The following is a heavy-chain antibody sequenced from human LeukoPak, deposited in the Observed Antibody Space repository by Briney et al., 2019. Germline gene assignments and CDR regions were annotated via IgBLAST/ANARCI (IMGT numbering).Heavy chain of an antibody. D-gene: IGHD3/OR15-3a*01. J-gene: IGHJ5*02. CDR3: TTHYDVLTGYYRADWFDP. V-gene: IGHV3-15*01. CDR1: KFTFRDAW. CDR2: VKSKVDGETT. Sequence: GGSLILSCVGSKFTFRDAWMSWVRQAPGKGLEWVGRVKSKVDGETTDYASSVKGRFTVSRDDSKNMVFLQMNSLQTEDTAVYFCTTHYDVLTGYYRADWFDPWGQGTLVTVSS.